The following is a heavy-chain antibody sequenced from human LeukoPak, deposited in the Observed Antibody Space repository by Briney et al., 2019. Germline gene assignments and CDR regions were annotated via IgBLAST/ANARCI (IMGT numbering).Heavy chain of an antibody. J-gene: IGHJ5*02. Sequence: SGPTLVNPTQTLTLTCTFSGFSLSTSGMCVSWIRQPPGKALEWLARIDWDDDKYYSTSLKTRLTISKDTSKNQVVPTMTNMDPVDTATYYCARLTLTGETLGWFDPWGQGTLVTVSS. CDR1: GFSLSTSGMC. CDR3: ARLTLTGETLGWFDP. CDR2: IDWDDDK. V-gene: IGHV2-70*11. D-gene: IGHD7-27*01.